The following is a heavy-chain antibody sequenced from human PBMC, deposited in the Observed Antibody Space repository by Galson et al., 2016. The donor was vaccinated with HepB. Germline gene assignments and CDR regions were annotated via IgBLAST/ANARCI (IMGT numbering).Heavy chain of an antibody. V-gene: IGHV3-30*03. D-gene: IGHD1-7*01. Sequence: SLRLSCAASGFTFSSYGMHWVRQAPGKGLDWVAVISYDGSDKYYADSVKGRFTISSDNSKNTLYLQMHSLRAEDTAVYYCARRGTDPDAFHIWGQGTVVTASS. CDR2: ISYDGSDK. CDR1: GFTFSSYG. CDR3: ARRGTDPDAFHI. J-gene: IGHJ3*02.